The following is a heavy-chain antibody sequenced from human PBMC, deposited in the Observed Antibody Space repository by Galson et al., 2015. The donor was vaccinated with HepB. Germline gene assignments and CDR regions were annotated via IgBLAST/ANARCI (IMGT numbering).Heavy chain of an antibody. Sequence: SLRLSCAASGLVISRSWMSWVRQAPGNGLGWVANIKQDGSERYYVDSVKGRFTISRDNAKNSLYLQMNSLRAEDTAVYYCYAGHYFDSWGQGTLVTVSS. J-gene: IGHJ4*02. CDR3: YAGHYFDS. CDR1: GLVISRSW. D-gene: IGHD1-14*01. CDR2: IKQDGSER. V-gene: IGHV3-7*01.